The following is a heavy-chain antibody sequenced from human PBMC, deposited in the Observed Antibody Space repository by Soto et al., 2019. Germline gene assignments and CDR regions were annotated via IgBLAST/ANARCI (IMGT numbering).Heavy chain of an antibody. D-gene: IGHD3-16*01. CDR2: IYHTVTT. CDR1: GGSITSSGYS. CDR3: ARELLMLGGACGMDT. V-gene: IGHV4-30-2*01. J-gene: IGHJ6*04. Sequence: SETLSLTCAVSGGSITSSGYSWTWIQHPPGKGLEWIGYIYHTVTTYYNPSLKSRLTISLDRSKNHFSMKLTSVTAADTAVYLCARELLMLGGACGMDTWGKRRTVTESS.